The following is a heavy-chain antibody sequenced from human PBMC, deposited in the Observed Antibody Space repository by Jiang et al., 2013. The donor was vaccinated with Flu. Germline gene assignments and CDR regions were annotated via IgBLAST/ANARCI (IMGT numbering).Heavy chain of an antibody. V-gene: IGHV1-46*01. J-gene: IGHJ4*02. Sequence: NPSGGSTSYAQKFQGRVTMTRDTSTSTVYMELSSLRSEDTAVYYCARDPAKTGGRWLQLPSLFDYWGQGTLVTVSS. CDR2: NPSGGST. D-gene: IGHD5-24*01. CDR3: ARDPAKTGGRWLQLPSLFDY.